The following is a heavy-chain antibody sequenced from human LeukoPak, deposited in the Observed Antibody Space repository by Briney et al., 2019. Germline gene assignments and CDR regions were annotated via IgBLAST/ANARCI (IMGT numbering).Heavy chain of an antibody. CDR1: GGTFSGYY. CDR3: ARGQGGSSHYFDRGPYYFDY. CDR2: INHSGST. J-gene: IGHJ4*02. V-gene: IGHV4-34*01. D-gene: IGHD3-22*01. Sequence: SETLSLTCAAYGGTFSGYYWSWIRQPPGKGLEWIAEINHSGSTNYNPSLKSLVTISVDTSKNQFSLKLSSVTAADTAVYYCARGQGGSSHYFDRGPYYFDYWGQGTLVTVSS.